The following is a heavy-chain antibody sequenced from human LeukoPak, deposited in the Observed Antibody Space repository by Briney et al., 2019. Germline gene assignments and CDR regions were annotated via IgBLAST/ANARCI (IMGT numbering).Heavy chain of an antibody. D-gene: IGHD3-22*01. Sequence: SETLSLTCTVSGGSISSGGYYWSWIRQHPGKGLEWIGYIYYSGSTYYNPSLKGRVTISVDTSKNQLSLKLSSVTAADTAVYYCARAGIYDSSGYSYRFFDYWGQGTLVTVSS. CDR3: ARAGIYDSSGYSYRFFDY. CDR2: IYYSGST. J-gene: IGHJ4*02. V-gene: IGHV4-31*03. CDR1: GGSISSGGYY.